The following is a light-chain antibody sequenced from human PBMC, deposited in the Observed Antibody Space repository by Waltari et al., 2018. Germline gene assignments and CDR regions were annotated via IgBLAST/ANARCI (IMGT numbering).Light chain of an antibody. CDR3: QHYRSLPVT. CDR1: ESVRRA. J-gene: IGKJ1*01. CDR2: DAS. Sequence: IVLTHSPGTLSLSPGESATLSCRASESVRRALAWYQQRPGQAPRLLIYDASARATGIPDRFSGSGSGTDFSLTISRLEPEDFALYYCQHYRSLPVTFGQGTKVEIK. V-gene: IGKV3-20*01.